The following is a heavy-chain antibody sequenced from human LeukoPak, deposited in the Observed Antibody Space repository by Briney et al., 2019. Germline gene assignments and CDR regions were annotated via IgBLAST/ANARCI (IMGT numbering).Heavy chain of an antibody. CDR3: AKSPFSLTDVRYDFWSGSHFDY. Sequence: GGSLRLSCAASGFTFSSYAMSWVRQAPGKGLEWVSAISGSGGSTYYADSVKGRFTISRDNSKNTLYLQMNSLRAEDTAVYYCAKSPFSLTDVRYDFWSGSHFDYWGQGTLVTVSS. D-gene: IGHD3-3*01. V-gene: IGHV3-23*01. CDR1: GFTFSSYA. CDR2: ISGSGGST. J-gene: IGHJ4*02.